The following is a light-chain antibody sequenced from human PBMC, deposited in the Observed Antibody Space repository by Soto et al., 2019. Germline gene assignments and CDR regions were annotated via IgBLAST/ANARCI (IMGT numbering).Light chain of an antibody. V-gene: IGKV3-15*01. CDR2: GAS. CDR3: QQYNYYVT. Sequence: EIVMTQSPATLSVSPGERATLSCRASQSVSSNLAWYQHKPGQAPRLLIFGASTRATGIPARFSGSGSGTDFTLTITSLKSEDFAVYYCQQYNYYVTFGQGTRLEIK. J-gene: IGKJ5*01. CDR1: QSVSSN.